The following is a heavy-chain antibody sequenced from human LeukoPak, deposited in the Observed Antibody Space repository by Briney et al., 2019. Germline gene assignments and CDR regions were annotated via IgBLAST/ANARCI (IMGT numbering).Heavy chain of an antibody. Sequence: ASVKVSCKASGGTFSSYAISWVRQAPGQGLEWMGGIIPIFGTANYAQKFQGRVTITADESTSTAYMELSSLRSEDTAVYYCAREGPYYYDSSGYYPPDYWGQGTLDTVSS. D-gene: IGHD3-22*01. CDR2: IIPIFGTA. V-gene: IGHV1-69*13. CDR3: AREGPYYYDSSGYYPPDY. CDR1: GGTFSSYA. J-gene: IGHJ4*02.